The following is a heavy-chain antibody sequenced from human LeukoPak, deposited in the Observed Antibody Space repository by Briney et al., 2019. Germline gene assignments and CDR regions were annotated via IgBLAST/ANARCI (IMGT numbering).Heavy chain of an antibody. Sequence: SETLSLTCAVYGGSFSGYYWSWIRQPPGKGLEWIGEINHSGSTNYNPSLKSRVTISVDTSKNQFSLKLSSVTAADTAVYYCARPIYSGYDPSRAFDIWGQGTMVTVSS. CDR3: ARPIYSGYDPSRAFDI. J-gene: IGHJ3*02. D-gene: IGHD5-12*01. V-gene: IGHV4-34*01. CDR2: INHSGST. CDR1: GGSFSGYY.